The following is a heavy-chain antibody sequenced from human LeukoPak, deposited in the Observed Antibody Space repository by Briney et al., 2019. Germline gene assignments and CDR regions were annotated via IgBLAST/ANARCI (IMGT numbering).Heavy chain of an antibody. D-gene: IGHD4-23*01. CDR3: ATTVDAVGYYFDY. CDR1: GGTFSSYA. V-gene: IGHV1-69*13. CDR2: IIPIFGTA. Sequence: ASVKVSCKASGGTFSSYAISWVRQAPGQGLEWMGGIIPIFGTANYAQKFQGRVTITADESTSTAYMELSSLRSDDTAVYYCATTVDAVGYYFDYWGQGTLVTVSS. J-gene: IGHJ4*02.